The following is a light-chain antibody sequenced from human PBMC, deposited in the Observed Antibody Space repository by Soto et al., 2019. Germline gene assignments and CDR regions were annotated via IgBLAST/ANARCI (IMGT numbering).Light chain of an antibody. V-gene: IGKV1-9*01. CDR2: AAS. CDR1: QGISSY. J-gene: IGKJ3*01. Sequence: IQLTQSPSSLSASVGDRVTITCRASQGISSYLAWYQQKPGKAPKLLIYAASTLQSGVPSRFSGSGSGTDFPLTLSRLQPEDFATYYCPQLNSYPFTFGPGTKVDIK. CDR3: PQLNSYPFT.